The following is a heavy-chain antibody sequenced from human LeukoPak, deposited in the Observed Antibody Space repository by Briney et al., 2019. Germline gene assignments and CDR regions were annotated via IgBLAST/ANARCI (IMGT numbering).Heavy chain of an antibody. D-gene: IGHD3-22*01. Sequence: SQTLSLTCTVSGGSISSGSYYWSWIRQPAGKGLEWIGRIYTSGSTNYNPSLKSRVTISVDTSKNQFSLKLSSVTAADTAVYYCARRGVVWLWGSGAFDIWGQGTMVTVSS. J-gene: IGHJ3*02. CDR1: GGSISSGSYY. CDR3: ARRGVVWLWGSGAFDI. CDR2: IYTSGST. V-gene: IGHV4-61*02.